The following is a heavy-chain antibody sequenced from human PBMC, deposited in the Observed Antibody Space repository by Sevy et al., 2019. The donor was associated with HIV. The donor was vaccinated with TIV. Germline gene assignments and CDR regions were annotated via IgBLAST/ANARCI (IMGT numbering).Heavy chain of an antibody. V-gene: IGHV4-59*01. Sequence: SETLSLTCTVSGGSISSYYWSWIRQPPGKGLEWIGYIYYSGSTNYNPSLKSRVTISVDTSKNQFSLKLSSVTAADTAVYYCARGGGSSSFYGMDVWGQGTTVTVSS. CDR3: ARGGGSSSFYGMDV. CDR1: GGSISSYY. CDR2: IYYSGST. D-gene: IGHD1-26*01. J-gene: IGHJ6*02.